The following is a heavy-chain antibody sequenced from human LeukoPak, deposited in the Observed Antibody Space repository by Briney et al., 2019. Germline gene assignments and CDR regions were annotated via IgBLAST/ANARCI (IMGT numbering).Heavy chain of an antibody. Sequence: SETLSLTCTVSGGSISSYYWSWIRQPAGKGLEWIGRIYTSGSTNYNPSLKSRVTMSVDTSKNQSSLKLSSVTAADTAVYYCARASLDYDYVWGTAMGFDYWGQGTLVTVSS. D-gene: IGHD3-16*01. CDR2: IYTSGST. CDR3: ARASLDYDYVWGTAMGFDY. CDR1: GGSISSYY. J-gene: IGHJ4*02. V-gene: IGHV4-4*07.